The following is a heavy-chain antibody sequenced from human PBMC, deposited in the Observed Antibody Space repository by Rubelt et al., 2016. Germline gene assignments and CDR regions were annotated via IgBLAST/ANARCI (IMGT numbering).Heavy chain of an antibody. V-gene: IGHV4-59*12. J-gene: IGHJ4*02. D-gene: IGHD5/OR15-5a*01. Sequence: QVQLQESGPGLVRPSETLSLTCTVSGDSLTTNNWNWIRQAPEKGLEWIGYIFGDGRANYNPYYHPSLDGRATISLDMSNNQFSLRLRSVTAADTAMSYCGRGDRSVQRLSSHWGQGILVTVSS. CDR3: GRGDRSVQRLSSH. CDR2: IFGDGRA. CDR1: GDSLTTNN.